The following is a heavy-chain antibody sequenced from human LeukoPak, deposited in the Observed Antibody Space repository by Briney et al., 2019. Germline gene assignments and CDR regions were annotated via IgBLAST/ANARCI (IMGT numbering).Heavy chain of an antibody. D-gene: IGHD3-16*01. Sequence: SVKVSCKASGGTFSSYAISWVRQAPGQGLEWMGGIIPIFGTANYAQKFQGRVTITADESTSTAYMELSSLRSEDTAVYYCARDGQRLNAFDIWGQGTMVTVSS. J-gene: IGHJ3*02. CDR2: IIPIFGTA. V-gene: IGHV1-69*13. CDR3: ARDGQRLNAFDI. CDR1: GGTFSSYA.